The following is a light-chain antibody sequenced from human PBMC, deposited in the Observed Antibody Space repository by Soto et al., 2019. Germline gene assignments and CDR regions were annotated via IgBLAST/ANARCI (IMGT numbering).Light chain of an antibody. V-gene: IGLV1-44*01. J-gene: IGLJ2*01. Sequence: QSVLTQPPSASGTPGPRVTISCSGSSSNIGSNTVKWYQQLPGTAPKLLIYSNNQRPSGVPDRFSGSKSGTSASLAISGLQSEDETDYYCASWDDSLNGPVFGGGTQLTVL. CDR1: SSNIGSNT. CDR2: SNN. CDR3: ASWDDSLNGPV.